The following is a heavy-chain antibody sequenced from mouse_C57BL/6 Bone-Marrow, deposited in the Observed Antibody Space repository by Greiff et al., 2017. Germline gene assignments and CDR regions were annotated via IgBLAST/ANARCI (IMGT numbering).Heavy chain of an antibody. V-gene: IGHV5-4*01. CDR1: GFTFSSYA. Sequence: EVMLVESGGGLVKPGGSLKLSCAASGFTFSSYAMSWVRQTPEKRLEWVATISDGGSYTYYPDNVKGRFTISRDNAKNNLYLQMSHLKSEDTAMYYCARDVVYYCPFDYWGQGTTLTVSS. J-gene: IGHJ2*01. CDR3: ARDVVYYCPFDY. CDR2: ISDGGSYT. D-gene: IGHD2-1*01.